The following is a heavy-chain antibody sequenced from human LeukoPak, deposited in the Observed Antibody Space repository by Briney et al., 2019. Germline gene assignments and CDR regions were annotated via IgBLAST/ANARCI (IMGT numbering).Heavy chain of an antibody. CDR2: IYYSGST. CDR1: GGSISSYY. J-gene: IGHJ4*02. CDR3: ARDNGDYVYYFDY. Sequence: VKPSETLSLTCTVSGGSISSYYWSWIRQPPGKGLEWIGYIYYSGSTNYNPSLKSRVTISVDTSKNQFSLKLSSVTAADTAVYYCARDNGDYVYYFDYWGQGTLVTVSS. V-gene: IGHV4-59*01. D-gene: IGHD4-17*01.